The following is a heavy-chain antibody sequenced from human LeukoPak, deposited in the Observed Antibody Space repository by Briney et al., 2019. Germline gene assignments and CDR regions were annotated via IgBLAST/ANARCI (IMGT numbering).Heavy chain of an antibody. CDR3: ARHQDKYSGTYLGGMDV. D-gene: IGHD1-26*01. V-gene: IGHV5-51*01. J-gene: IGHJ6*02. Sequence: GESLKISCKGSGYSFTSYWIGWVRQMPGKGLEWMGIIYPGDSDTRYSPSFQGQVTISADKSISTAYLQWSSLKASDTAMYYCARHQDKYSGTYLGGMDVWGQGTTVTVSS. CDR2: IYPGDSDT. CDR1: GYSFTSYW.